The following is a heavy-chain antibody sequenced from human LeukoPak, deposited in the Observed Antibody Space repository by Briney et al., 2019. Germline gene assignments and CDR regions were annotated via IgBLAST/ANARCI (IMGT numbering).Heavy chain of an antibody. D-gene: IGHD6-13*01. CDR2: ISSSGSTI. CDR1: GFTFSSCE. V-gene: IGHV3-48*03. J-gene: IGHJ4*02. CDR3: ARDSSSWFDY. Sequence: GGSLRLSCAASGFTFSSCEMNWVRQAPGKGLEWVSYISSSGSTIYYADSVKGRFTISRDNAKNSLYLQMNSLRAEDTAVYYCARDSSSWFDYWGQGTLVTVSS.